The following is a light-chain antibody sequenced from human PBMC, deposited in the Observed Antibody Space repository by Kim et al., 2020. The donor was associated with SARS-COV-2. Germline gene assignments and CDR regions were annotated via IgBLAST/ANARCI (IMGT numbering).Light chain of an antibody. V-gene: IGLV1-47*01. CDR3: ASWDDSLSVVWV. CDR2: RDN. J-gene: IGLJ3*02. CDR1: SSNIGRNY. Sequence: QSVLTQSPSASGTPGQRVTISCSGSSSNIGRNYIYWYQQLPGTAPKPLIYRDNERPSGVPDRFSGSMSGTSASLTISGLRCEDEADYYCASWDDSLSVVWVFGGGTQLTVL.